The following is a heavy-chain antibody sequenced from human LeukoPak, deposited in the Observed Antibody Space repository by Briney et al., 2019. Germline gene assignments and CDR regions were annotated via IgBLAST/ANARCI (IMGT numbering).Heavy chain of an antibody. D-gene: IGHD2-15*01. CDR3: ASRDIEELPYRAVDY. V-gene: IGHV1-69*13. CDR1: GGTFSSYA. CDR2: IIPIFGTA. J-gene: IGHJ4*02. Sequence: ASVKVSCKASGGTFSSYAISWVRQAPGQGLEWVGGIIPIFGTANYAQKFQGRVTITADESTSTAYMELSSLRSEDTAVYYCASRDIEELPYRAVDYWGQGTLVTVSS.